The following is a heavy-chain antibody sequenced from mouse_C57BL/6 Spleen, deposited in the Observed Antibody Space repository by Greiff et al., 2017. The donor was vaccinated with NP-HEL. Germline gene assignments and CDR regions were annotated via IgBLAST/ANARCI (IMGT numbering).Heavy chain of an antibody. J-gene: IGHJ2*01. Sequence: VKLQQPGAELVKPGASVKLPCKASGYTFTSYWMHWVKQRPGQGLEWIGMIHPNSGSTNYNEKFKSKATLTVDKSSSTDYMQLSSLTSEDSAVYYCARLTTVVVTYYLDYWGQGTTLTVSS. CDR2: IHPNSGST. CDR3: ARLTTVVVTYYLDY. CDR1: GYTFTSYW. D-gene: IGHD1-1*01. V-gene: IGHV1-64*01.